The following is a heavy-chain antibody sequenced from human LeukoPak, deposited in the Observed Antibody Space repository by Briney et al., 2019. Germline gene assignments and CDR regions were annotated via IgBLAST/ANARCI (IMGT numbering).Heavy chain of an antibody. CDR3: ARDFSGSPNGDY. CDR1: GGTFSSYA. D-gene: IGHD1-26*01. V-gene: IGHV1-69*05. J-gene: IGHJ4*02. CDR2: IIPIFGTA. Sequence: SVKVSCKASGGTFSSYAISWVRQAPGQGLEWMGGIIPIFGTANYAQKFQGRVTITTDESTSTAYMELSSLRSEDTAVYYCARDFSGSPNGDYWGQGTLVTVSS.